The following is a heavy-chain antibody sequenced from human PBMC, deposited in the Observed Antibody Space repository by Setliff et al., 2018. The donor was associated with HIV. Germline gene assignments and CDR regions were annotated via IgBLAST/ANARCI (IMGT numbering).Heavy chain of an antibody. CDR3: ARGGGFWSGQLDY. CDR1: GGSFSDHY. D-gene: IGHD3-3*01. Sequence: SETLSLTCAVYGGSFSDHYWTWIRQPPGEGLEWIGEINQSGISNFNPSLKSRVTMPIDTPKNQFSLKLSSVTAADTAVYFCARGGGFWSGQLDYWGQGTLVTVSS. J-gene: IGHJ4*02. CDR2: INQSGIS. V-gene: IGHV4-34*01.